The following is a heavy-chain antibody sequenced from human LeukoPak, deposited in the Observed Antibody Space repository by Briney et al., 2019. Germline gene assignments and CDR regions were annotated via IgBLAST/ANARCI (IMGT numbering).Heavy chain of an antibody. CDR3: ARAGGFKTGWFDP. V-gene: IGHV1-69*04. CDR2: IIPILGIA. CDR1: GGTFSSYA. Sequence: ASVKVSCKASGGTFSSYAISWVRQAPGQGLEWMGRIIPILGIANYAQKFQGRVTITADKSTSTAYMELSSLRSEDTAVYYCARAGGFKTGWFDPWGQGTLVTVSS. J-gene: IGHJ5*02. D-gene: IGHD3-16*01.